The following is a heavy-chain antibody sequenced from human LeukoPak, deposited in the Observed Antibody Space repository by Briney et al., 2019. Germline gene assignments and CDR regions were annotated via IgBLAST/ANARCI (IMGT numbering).Heavy chain of an antibody. J-gene: IGHJ5*02. Sequence: ASVKVSCKASGYTFTGYYMHWVRQAPGKGLEWMGGFDPEDGETIYAQKFQGRVTMTEDTSTDTAYMELSSLRSEDTAVYYCATEVYYYDSSGYFFRSGFDPWGQGTLVTVSS. CDR1: GYTFTGYY. CDR3: ATEVYYYDSSGYFFRSGFDP. V-gene: IGHV1-24*01. D-gene: IGHD3-22*01. CDR2: FDPEDGET.